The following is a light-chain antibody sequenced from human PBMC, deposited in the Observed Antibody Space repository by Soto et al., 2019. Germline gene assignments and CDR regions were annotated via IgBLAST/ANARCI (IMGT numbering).Light chain of an antibody. CDR3: HQRSNWPRT. J-gene: IGKJ1*01. Sequence: EIVLTQSPATLSLSPEERATLSCRASQSVSSYLVWYQQKPGQAPRLLIYDASNRATGIPARFSGSGSGTDFTLTISSLEPEDFAVYYCHQRSNWPRTFGQGTKVDIK. CDR2: DAS. V-gene: IGKV3-11*01. CDR1: QSVSSY.